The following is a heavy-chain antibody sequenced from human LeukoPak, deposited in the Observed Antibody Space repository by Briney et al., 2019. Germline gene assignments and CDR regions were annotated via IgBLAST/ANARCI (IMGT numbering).Heavy chain of an antibody. CDR2: INDNGDGT. J-gene: IGHJ6*03. D-gene: IGHD3-16*01. V-gene: IGHV3-23*01. CDR3: AKGLRTGVGPYMGYHYYMDV. Sequence: GGSLRLSCEDSGFTFSSNWMGWVRQAPGKGLKWVSTINDNGDGTYYADSVKGRFTISRDNSYNTVSLQMNSLRDEDTGVYYCAKGLRTGVGPYMGYHYYMDVWGKGATVTVSS. CDR1: GFTFSSNW.